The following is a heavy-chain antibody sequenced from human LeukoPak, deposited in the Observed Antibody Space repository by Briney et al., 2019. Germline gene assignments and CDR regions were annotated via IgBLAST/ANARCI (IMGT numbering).Heavy chain of an antibody. Sequence: PGGSLRLSCAASGFTFSSCGMHWVRQASGKGLEWVAVISYDGSNKYYADSVKGRFTISRDNSKNTLYLQMNSLRAEDTAVYYCAKEQTPTRSSSWWTNDAFDIWGQGTMVTVSS. CDR2: ISYDGSNK. D-gene: IGHD6-13*01. V-gene: IGHV3-30*18. CDR3: AKEQTPTRSSSWWTNDAFDI. J-gene: IGHJ3*02. CDR1: GFTFSSCG.